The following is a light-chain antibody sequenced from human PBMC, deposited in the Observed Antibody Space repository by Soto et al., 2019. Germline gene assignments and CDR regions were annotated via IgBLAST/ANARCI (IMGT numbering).Light chain of an antibody. Sequence: PGERATLSCRASQSVDSTYLTWYQQKPGQSPRLLIYGASGRATGIPDRFSGSGSGTEFTLTISSLQPDDYATYYCQQYYSRRTFGQGTKVDIK. CDR3: QQYYSRRT. CDR1: QSVDSTY. V-gene: IGKV3D-7*01. CDR2: GAS. J-gene: IGKJ1*01.